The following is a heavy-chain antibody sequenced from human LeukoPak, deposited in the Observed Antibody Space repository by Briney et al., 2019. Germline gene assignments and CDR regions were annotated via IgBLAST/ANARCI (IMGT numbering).Heavy chain of an antibody. CDR1: GYTFTAYY. D-gene: IGHD6-19*01. CDR2: INPNSGGT. Sequence: GASVKVSCKASGYTFTAYYMHWVRQAPGQGLEWMGWINPNSGGTNNAQKFQGRVTMTRDTSISTAYMELSRLRSDDTAVYYGARLRDSSGWYGDFDYWGQGTLVTVSS. CDR3: ARLRDSSGWYGDFDY. J-gene: IGHJ4*02. V-gene: IGHV1-2*02.